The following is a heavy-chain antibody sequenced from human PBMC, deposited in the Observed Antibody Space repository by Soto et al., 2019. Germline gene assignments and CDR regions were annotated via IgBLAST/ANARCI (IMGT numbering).Heavy chain of an antibody. V-gene: IGHV3-53*04. CDR3: ARDLTGGAYYLDV. Sequence: EVQLVESGGGLVQPGGSLRLSCAASGFTVSSNYMIWVRQAPGKGLEWVSVIYSGGSTYYAESVKGRFTISRHNSKNKLYIQMNSLRAEDTSVYYCARDLTGGAYYLDVWGKGTTVTVSS. J-gene: IGHJ6*03. CDR2: IYSGGST. D-gene: IGHD7-27*01. CDR1: GFTVSSNY.